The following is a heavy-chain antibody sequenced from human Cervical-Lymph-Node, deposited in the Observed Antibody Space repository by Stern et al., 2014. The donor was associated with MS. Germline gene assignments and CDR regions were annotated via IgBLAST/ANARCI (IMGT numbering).Heavy chain of an antibody. D-gene: IGHD1-1*01. CDR2: ITNVGST. V-gene: IGHV3-53*01. Sequence: EMQLVESGGGVIQPGGSLRLSWTASGFTVSRDYMTWVRQAPGKGLEWVSLITNVGSTFYTDSVKGRFTISRDDSKNTVYLHMTSLRAEDTAMYYCARDTSSPERSDWWGQGTLVTVSS. CDR1: GFTVSRDY. J-gene: IGHJ4*02. CDR3: ARDTSSPERSDW.